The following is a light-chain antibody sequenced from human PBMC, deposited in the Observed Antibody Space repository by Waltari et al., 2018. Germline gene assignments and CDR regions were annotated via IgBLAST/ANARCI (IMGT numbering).Light chain of an antibody. Sequence: EIVLTQSPATLSLSPGERATLSCRASQSVSSYLGWYQQTPGQAPRLLIYDASNRATGIPARFSGSGSGTDFTPTISSLEPEDFAVYYCQQRSDWPPHFGQGTRLEMK. V-gene: IGKV3-11*01. CDR1: QSVSSY. CDR2: DAS. CDR3: QQRSDWPPH. J-gene: IGKJ5*01.